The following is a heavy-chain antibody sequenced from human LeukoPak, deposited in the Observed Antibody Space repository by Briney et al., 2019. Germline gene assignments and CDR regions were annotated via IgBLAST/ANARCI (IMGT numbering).Heavy chain of an antibody. Sequence: GGSLRLSCAASGFSFSVYEMHWVRQAPGRGLEWISDISSSGTTIYYADSVKGRFTISRDNAKNSLYLQMNSLRAEDTAVYYCATLTVATSFDYWGQGTLVTVSS. CDR3: ATLTVATSFDY. D-gene: IGHD5-12*01. V-gene: IGHV3-48*03. J-gene: IGHJ4*02. CDR1: GFSFSVYE. CDR2: ISSSGTTI.